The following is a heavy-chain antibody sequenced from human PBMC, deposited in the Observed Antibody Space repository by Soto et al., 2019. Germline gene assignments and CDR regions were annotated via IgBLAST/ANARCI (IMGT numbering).Heavy chain of an antibody. D-gene: IGHD5-12*01. V-gene: IGHV4-39*01. Sequence: SATLSLTCTLPRLPFCSLNDYWGWIRQPPGKGLEWIGRISFSGSTYYNPSLKSRVTISVDTPKNQFSLKLSSVTAADTAVYYCAAGGGLPRYYWGQG. CDR1: RLPFCSLNDY. CDR2: ISFSGST. J-gene: IGHJ4*02. CDR3: AAGGGLPRYY.